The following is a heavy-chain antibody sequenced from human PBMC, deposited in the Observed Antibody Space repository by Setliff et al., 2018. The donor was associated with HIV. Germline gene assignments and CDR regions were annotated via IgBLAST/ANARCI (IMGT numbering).Heavy chain of an antibody. Sequence: GASVKVSCKASGYTFTSYGIRWVRQAPGQGLEWMGWITAYNGNTNYAQKLQGRVTMTTDTSTSTAYMELRSLRSDDTAVYYCVRGIVAAPSYDYWGQGTLVTVSS. J-gene: IGHJ4*02. CDR3: VRGIVAAPSYDY. CDR2: ITAYNGNT. V-gene: IGHV1-18*01. CDR1: GYTFTSYG. D-gene: IGHD6-13*01.